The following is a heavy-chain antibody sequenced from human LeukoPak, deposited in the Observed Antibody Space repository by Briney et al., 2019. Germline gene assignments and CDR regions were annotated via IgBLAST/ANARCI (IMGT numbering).Heavy chain of an antibody. Sequence: GASVKVSCKASGYTFTSYGISWARQAPGQGLEWMGWISAYNGNTNYAQKLQGRVTMTTDTSTSTAYMELRSLRSDDTAVYYCARDRIYCSSTSCYEGLDYWGQGTLVTVSS. CDR1: GYTFTSYG. CDR3: ARDRIYCSSTSCYEGLDY. D-gene: IGHD2-2*01. V-gene: IGHV1-18*01. J-gene: IGHJ4*02. CDR2: ISAYNGNT.